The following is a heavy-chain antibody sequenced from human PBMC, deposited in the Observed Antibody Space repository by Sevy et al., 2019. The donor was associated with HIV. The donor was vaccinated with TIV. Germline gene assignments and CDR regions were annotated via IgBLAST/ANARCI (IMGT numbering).Heavy chain of an antibody. CDR1: GFTFNSYW. J-gene: IGHJ6*02. CDR2: INQDGSEK. Sequence: GGSLRLSCAASGFTFNSYWMTWVRQAPGKGLEWVANINQDGSEKYYVDSVKGRFTISRDNSQNSLSLQMNTLRVDDTAVYFCARAGSSYDTYYYDYAMDLWGLGTTVTVSS. D-gene: IGHD3-10*01. V-gene: IGHV3-7*01. CDR3: ARAGSSYDTYYYDYAMDL.